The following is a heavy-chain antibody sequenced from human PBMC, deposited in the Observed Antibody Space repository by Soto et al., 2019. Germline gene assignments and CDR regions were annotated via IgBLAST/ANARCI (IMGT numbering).Heavy chain of an antibody. Sequence: QVQLVQSGAEVKKPGSSMRVSCKASGGTFKNYAFSWVRQAPGQGLEWMGGFIPIFGTGNYAEQFQGRVSITADESTKTVYMDLRSLRSDDTAVYYCARISEFPYGYGLGYYFDSWGQGTLITVSS. CDR3: ARISEFPYGYGLGYYFDS. J-gene: IGHJ4*02. D-gene: IGHD5-18*01. CDR2: FIPIFGTG. V-gene: IGHV1-69*01. CDR1: GGTFKNYA.